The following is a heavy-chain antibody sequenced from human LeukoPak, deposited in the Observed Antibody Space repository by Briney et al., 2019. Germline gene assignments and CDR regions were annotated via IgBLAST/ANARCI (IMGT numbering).Heavy chain of an antibody. D-gene: IGHD4-17*01. Sequence: GGSLRLSCAASGFTFTNYWMSWVRQAPGKGLEWVANIKQDGSEKLYVDSVKGRFTMSRDNAKNSLYLQMNSLRAEDTAVYYCARGYGDYVDYWGQGTLVTVSS. CDR1: GFTFTNYW. V-gene: IGHV3-7*01. J-gene: IGHJ4*02. CDR3: ARGYGDYVDY. CDR2: IKQDGSEK.